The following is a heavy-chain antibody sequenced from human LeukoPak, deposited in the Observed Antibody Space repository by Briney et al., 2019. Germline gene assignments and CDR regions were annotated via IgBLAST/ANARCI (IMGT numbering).Heavy chain of an antibody. CDR1: GYSFTSYW. CDR2: IIPIFGTA. J-gene: IGHJ6*04. V-gene: IGHV1-69*05. D-gene: IGHD6-13*01. CDR3: AREGEQQLTMDV. Sequence: KISCKGSGYSFTSYWIVWVRQAPGQGLEWMGGIIPIFGTANYAQKFQGRVTITTDESTSTAYMELSSLRSEDTAVYYCAREGEQQLTMDVWGKGTTVTVSS.